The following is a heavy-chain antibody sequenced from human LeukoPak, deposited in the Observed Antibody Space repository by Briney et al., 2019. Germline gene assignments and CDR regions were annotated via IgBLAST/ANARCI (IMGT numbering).Heavy chain of an antibody. CDR1: GYSFSSYG. D-gene: IGHD4-23*01. CDR3: ARADGNSPLDY. CDR2: ISGYNGNT. J-gene: IGHJ4*02. Sequence: ASVKVSCKASGYSFSSYGISWVRQAPGQGLEWMGWISGYNGNTNYAQKPQGRVTMTTDTSTSTAYMELRSLRSDDTAVYYCARADGNSPLDYWGQGILVTVSS. V-gene: IGHV1-18*01.